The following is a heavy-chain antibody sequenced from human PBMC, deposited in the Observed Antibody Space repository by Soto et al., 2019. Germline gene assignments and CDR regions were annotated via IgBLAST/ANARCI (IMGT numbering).Heavy chain of an antibody. D-gene: IGHD3-10*01. CDR3: ARTYGRKFDY. CDR2: IHDSGST. V-gene: IGHV4-59*01. Sequence: SETLSLTCTVSGASISTYYWSWVRQPPGKGLEWIGYIHDSGSTYYNPSLKSRVTMSLDTSRNQFFLQLNSVTAADTAVYYCARTYGRKFDYWGQGTLVTVSS. J-gene: IGHJ4*02. CDR1: GASISTYY.